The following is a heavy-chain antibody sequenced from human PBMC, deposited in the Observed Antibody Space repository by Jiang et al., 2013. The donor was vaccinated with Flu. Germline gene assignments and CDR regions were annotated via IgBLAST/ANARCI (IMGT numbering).Heavy chain of an antibody. Sequence: LLKPSETPSLTCAVYGGSFSGYYWSWIRQPPGKGLEWIGEINHSGSTNYNPSLKSRVTISVDTSKNQFSLKLSSVTAADTAVYYCARGPLWFGHYGMDVWGQGTTVTVSS. V-gene: IGHV4-34*01. CDR1: GGSFSGYY. CDR2: INHSGST. J-gene: IGHJ6*02. D-gene: IGHD3-10*01. CDR3: ARGPLWFGHYGMDV.